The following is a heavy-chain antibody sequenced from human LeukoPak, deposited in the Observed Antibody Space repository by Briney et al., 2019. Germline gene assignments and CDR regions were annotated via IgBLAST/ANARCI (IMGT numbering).Heavy chain of an antibody. V-gene: IGHV4-38-2*02. CDR3: AREGLSSGIWPYYFDY. Sequence: KPSETLSLTCTVSGYSISSGYYWGWIRQPPGKGLKWIGSIYHSGSTYYNPSLKSRVTISVDTSKNQFSLKLSSVTAADTAVYYCAREGLSSGIWPYYFDYWGQGTLVTVSS. CDR2: IYHSGST. J-gene: IGHJ4*02. D-gene: IGHD3-10*01. CDR1: GYSISSGYY.